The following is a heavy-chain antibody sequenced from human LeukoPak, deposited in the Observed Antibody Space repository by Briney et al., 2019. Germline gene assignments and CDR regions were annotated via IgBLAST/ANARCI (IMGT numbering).Heavy chain of an antibody. CDR1: GFTFSSYA. CDR3: AKANSNQYYYFYGMDV. CDR2: ISGSGGST. V-gene: IGHV3-23*01. J-gene: IGHJ6*02. D-gene: IGHD4-11*01. Sequence: GGSLRLSCAASGFTFSSYAMSWVRQAPGKGLEWVSAISGSGGSTYYADSVKGRFTISRDSSQNTLYLQMNSLRAEDTALYYCAKANSNQYYYFYGMDVWGQGTTVTVSS.